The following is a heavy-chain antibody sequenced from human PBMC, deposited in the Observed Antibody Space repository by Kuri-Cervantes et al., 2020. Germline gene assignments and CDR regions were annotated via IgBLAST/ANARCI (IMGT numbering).Heavy chain of an antibody. CDR1: GGSVTSGSYY. Sequence: SETLSLTCTVSGGSVTSGSYYWSWIRLPPGKGLEWIGYIYYSGSTKYNPSLKSRVTMSLDTSKNQFSLKLSSVTAADTAVYYCARLYYYDSSGYYSYYYGMDVWGQGTTVTVSS. CDR2: IYYSGST. D-gene: IGHD3-22*01. J-gene: IGHJ6*02. V-gene: IGHV4-61*01. CDR3: ARLYYYDSSGYYSYYYGMDV.